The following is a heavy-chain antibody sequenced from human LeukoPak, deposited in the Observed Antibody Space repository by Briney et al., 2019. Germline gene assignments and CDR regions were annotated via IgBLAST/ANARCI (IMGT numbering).Heavy chain of an antibody. D-gene: IGHD6-19*01. CDR2: IKRNADGGTT. V-gene: IGHV3-15*01. Sequence: PGGSLRLSCAASGFTFSNAWMSWVRQTPGKGLEWVGRIKRNADGGTTEYAAPVKGRFTISRDDSKNTLYLQMDSLKTEDTAVYYCSRAYSTGWLGINDYWGQGALVTVSS. J-gene: IGHJ4*02. CDR1: GFTFSNAW. CDR3: SRAYSTGWLGINDY.